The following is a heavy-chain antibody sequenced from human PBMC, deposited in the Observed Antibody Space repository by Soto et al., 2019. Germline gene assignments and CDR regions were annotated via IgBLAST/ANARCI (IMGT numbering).Heavy chain of an antibody. J-gene: IGHJ4*02. CDR2: ISANGDNV. D-gene: IGHD4-17*01. CDR3: AKDMKWGGMTTIHYFDS. Sequence: GGSLRLSCVASGFTVDDYAMHWVRQAPGKGLEWVSGISANGDNVDYADTVKGRFTVSRDNAKNSLFMQMNSLRPEDTALYYCAKDMKWGGMTTIHYFDSWGQGT. CDR1: GFTVDDYA. V-gene: IGHV3-9*01.